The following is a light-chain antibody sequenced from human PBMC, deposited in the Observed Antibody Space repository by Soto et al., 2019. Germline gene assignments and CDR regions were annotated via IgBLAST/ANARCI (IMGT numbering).Light chain of an antibody. CDR1: SSNIGAGYD. Sequence: QSVMTQPPAVSGAPGERVTISCTGSSSNIGAGYDVHWYQQFPGTAPRLLIYGNSNRPSGVPDRFSGSKSGTSASLAITGLKAEDEADYYCLSYDRTLSGVFGSGTKVTXL. CDR3: LSYDRTLSGV. V-gene: IGLV1-40*01. J-gene: IGLJ1*01. CDR2: GNS.